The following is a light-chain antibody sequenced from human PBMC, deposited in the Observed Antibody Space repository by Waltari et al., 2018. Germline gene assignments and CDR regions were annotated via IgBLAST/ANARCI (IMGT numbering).Light chain of an antibody. J-gene: IGKJ1*01. Sequence: EIRLTQSPGALSLSPGARATLSCTSSQSISKYLAWYQQKPGPAPRLLIYEATIRATGIPDRFSGSGFGTDFSLTISSLEPEDFAVYYCQKYGTLPATFGQGTKVEIK. V-gene: IGKV3-20*01. CDR3: QKYGTLPAT. CDR2: EAT. CDR1: QSISKY.